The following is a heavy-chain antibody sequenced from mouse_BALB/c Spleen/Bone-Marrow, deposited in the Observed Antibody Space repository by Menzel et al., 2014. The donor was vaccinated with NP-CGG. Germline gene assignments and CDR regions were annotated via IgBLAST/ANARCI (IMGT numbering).Heavy chain of an antibody. CDR3: ARYYHGFYFDY. CDR2: IDPANGNT. CDR1: GFNIKDTY. J-gene: IGHJ2*01. V-gene: IGHV14-3*02. Sequence: EVQLVESGAELVKPGASVKLSCTASGFNIKDTYMHWVKQRPEQGLEWIGRIDPANGNTKYDPKFQGKATITADTSSNTAYLQLSSLTSEDTAVYYCARYYHGFYFDYWGQGTTLTVSS. D-gene: IGHD1-1*01.